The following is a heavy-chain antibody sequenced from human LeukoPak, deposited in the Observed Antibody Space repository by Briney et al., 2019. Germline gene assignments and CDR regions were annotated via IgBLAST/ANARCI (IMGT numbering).Heavy chain of an antibody. CDR2: INPNSGGT. D-gene: IGHD5-18*01. J-gene: IGHJ5*02. V-gene: IGHV1-2*06. CDR1: GYTFTGYY. CDR3: AREDSYGFSKWFDH. Sequence: GASVKVSCKASGYTFTGYYMHWVRQAPGQGLEWMGRINPNSGGTNYAQKFQGRVTMTRDTSISTAYMELSRLRSDDTAVYYCAREDSYGFSKWFDHWVQGTLVNVCS.